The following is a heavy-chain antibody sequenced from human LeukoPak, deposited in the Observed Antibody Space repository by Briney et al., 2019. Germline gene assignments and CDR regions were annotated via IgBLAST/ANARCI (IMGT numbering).Heavy chain of an antibody. J-gene: IGHJ4*02. Sequence: GGSLGLSGAAPGFTFITYARHWFGQAPGKGLEYVSAISSNGGSTYYADSVKGRFTISRDNSKNTLYLQMSSLRAEDTAVYYCVKRADGGYAYWGQGTLVTVSS. V-gene: IGHV3-64D*06. CDR2: ISSNGGST. D-gene: IGHD5-12*01. CDR3: VKRADGGYAY. CDR1: GFTFITYA.